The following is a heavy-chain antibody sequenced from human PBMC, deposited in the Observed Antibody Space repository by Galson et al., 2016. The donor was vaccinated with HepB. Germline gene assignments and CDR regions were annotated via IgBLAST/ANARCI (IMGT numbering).Heavy chain of an antibody. CDR1: GFTFSDYY. Sequence: SLRLSCAASGFTFSDYYMSWIRQAPGKGLEWVSYISTSGSTIYHADSVKGRFTISRDNAKNSLYLQMNSLRAEDTAVYYCTSRGAAVAVVYWGQGTLVTVSS. D-gene: IGHD4-23*01. CDR2: ISTSGSTI. CDR3: TSRGAAVAVVY. V-gene: IGHV3-11*01. J-gene: IGHJ4*02.